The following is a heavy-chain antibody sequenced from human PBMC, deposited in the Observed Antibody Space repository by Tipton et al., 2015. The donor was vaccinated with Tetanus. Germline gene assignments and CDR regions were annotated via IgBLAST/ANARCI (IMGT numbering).Heavy chain of an antibody. CDR3: ARALKQGANWFDP. Sequence: GLVKPSETLSLTCTVSGGSVSGSSHYWSWIRQPPGKQLERVGYIYHSGNTNYNPSLKSRVTMSIDTSKNRFSLKLDSVTAADTAIYYCARALKQGANWFDPWGQGTLVTVSS. J-gene: IGHJ5*02. D-gene: IGHD3-16*01. CDR2: IYHSGNT. CDR1: GGSVSGSSHY. V-gene: IGHV4-61*01.